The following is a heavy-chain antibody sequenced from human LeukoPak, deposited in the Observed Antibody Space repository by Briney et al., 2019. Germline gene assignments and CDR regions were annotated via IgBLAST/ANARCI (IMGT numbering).Heavy chain of an antibody. CDR1: GGCLRGFY. Sequence: SETLSLTRAVFGGCLRGFYWGRVRPPPGKGVGWVGEINHSGSTNYNPSLKSRVTISVDTSKNQFSLKLSSVTAADTAVYYCARHLRVVVRWFGPWGQGTLVTVSS. V-gene: IGHV4-34*01. CDR2: INHSGST. J-gene: IGHJ5*02. D-gene: IGHD2-2*01. CDR3: ARHLRVVVRWFGP.